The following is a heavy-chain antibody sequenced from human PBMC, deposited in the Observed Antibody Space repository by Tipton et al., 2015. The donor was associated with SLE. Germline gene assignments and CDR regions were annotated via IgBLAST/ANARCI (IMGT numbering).Heavy chain of an antibody. D-gene: IGHD3-3*01. J-gene: IGHJ6*03. CDR1: GDSLRSGNW. Sequence: TLSLTCAVSGDSLRSGNWWSWVRQSPGKGLEWIGEIFHSGITHYNPSLKSRVTMSVDVSNNQFSLKLGSVTAADTAMYYCARDLYDFWSGYTPSGAMDVWGKGTTVTVSS. V-gene: IGHV4-4*02. CDR2: IFHSGIT. CDR3: ARDLYDFWSGYTPSGAMDV.